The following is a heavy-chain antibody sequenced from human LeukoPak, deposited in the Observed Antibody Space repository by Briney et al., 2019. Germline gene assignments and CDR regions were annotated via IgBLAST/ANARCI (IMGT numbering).Heavy chain of an antibody. V-gene: IGHV3-23*01. D-gene: IGHD2-15*01. CDR1: GFTFSSYA. J-gene: IGHJ5*02. Sequence: GGSLRLSCAASGFTFSSYAMSWVRQAPGKGLEWVSAISGSGGSTYYADSVKGRFTISRDNSKNTLYPQMNSLRAEDTAVYYCAKVWIVVVVAATPAGWFDPWGQGTLVTVSS. CDR2: ISGSGGST. CDR3: AKVWIVVVVAATPAGWFDP.